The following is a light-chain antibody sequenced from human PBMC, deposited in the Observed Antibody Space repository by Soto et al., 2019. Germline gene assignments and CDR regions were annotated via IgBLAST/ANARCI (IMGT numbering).Light chain of an antibody. J-gene: IGKJ1*01. CDR2: WAS. CDR1: QSVLYSSNNKNY. V-gene: IGKV4-1*01. CDR3: QQYYSTPPWT. Sequence: DIVMTQSPDSLAVSLGERATINCKSSQSVLYSSNNKNYFAWYQQKPGQPPKLLIYWASTRESGVPDRFSGSGAGKDFTLPISSLQAVDVAVYYCQQYYSTPPWTFGQGTKLEIK.